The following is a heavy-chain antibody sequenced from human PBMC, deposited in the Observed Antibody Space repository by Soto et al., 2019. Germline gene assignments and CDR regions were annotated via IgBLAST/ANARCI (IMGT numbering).Heavy chain of an antibody. V-gene: IGHV3-30*03. CDR2: ISYDGSNK. J-gene: IGHJ4*02. D-gene: IGHD1-26*01. CDR3: ARGERSVTAPPFDY. CDR1: GFTFSDYG. Sequence: QVQLVESGGGVVQPGRSLRLSCAASGFTFSDYGMHWVRQAPGKGLEWVAVISYDGSNKYYADSVKGRFTISRDNSNNTLSLQMNSLRPEDTALYYCARGERSVTAPPFDYWGQGTLVTVSS.